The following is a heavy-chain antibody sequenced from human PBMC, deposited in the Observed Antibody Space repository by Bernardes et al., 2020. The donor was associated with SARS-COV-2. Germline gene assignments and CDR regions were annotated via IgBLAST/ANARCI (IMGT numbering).Heavy chain of an antibody. CDR2: INPNSGGT. V-gene: IGHV1-2*02. J-gene: IGHJ4*02. D-gene: IGHD5-18*01. CDR3: ARVRDGDTAMALFDY. Sequence: ASMKVSCKASGYTFTGYYMHWVRQAPGQGLEWMGWINPNSGGTNYAQKFQGRVTMTRDTSISTAYMELSRLRSDDTAVYYCARVRDGDTAMALFDYWGQGTLVTVSS. CDR1: GYTFTGYY.